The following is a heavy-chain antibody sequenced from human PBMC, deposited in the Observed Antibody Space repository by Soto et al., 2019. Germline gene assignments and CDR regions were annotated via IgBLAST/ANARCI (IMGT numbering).Heavy chain of an antibody. Sequence: PGGSLRLSCAASGFTFINAWITWVRQAPWKGLEWVGRIKSKTDGGTTDYAAPVKGRFTVSRDDSKNTLYLQMNSLKTEDTAVYYCTTVGYHYLGTFDIWGQGTMVTVSS. D-gene: IGHD7-27*01. CDR3: TTVGYHYLGTFDI. CDR1: GFTFINAW. CDR2: IKSKTDGGTT. J-gene: IGHJ3*02. V-gene: IGHV3-15*01.